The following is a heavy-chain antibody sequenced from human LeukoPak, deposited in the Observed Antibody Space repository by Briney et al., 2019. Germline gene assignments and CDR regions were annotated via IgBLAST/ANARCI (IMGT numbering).Heavy chain of an antibody. CDR1: GFTFSHFG. J-gene: IGHJ4*02. CDR3: AKDAQRGFDFSNSLES. Sequence: GKSLRLSCTTSGFTFSHFGMHWVRQAPGKGLEWVAVIWSDGTDKYYGDSVKGRFTISRDNSENTVYLQTNGLRVEDTAVYYCAKDAQRGFDFSNSLESWGQGTLVTVSS. V-gene: IGHV3-33*06. D-gene: IGHD4-11*01. CDR2: IWSDGTDK.